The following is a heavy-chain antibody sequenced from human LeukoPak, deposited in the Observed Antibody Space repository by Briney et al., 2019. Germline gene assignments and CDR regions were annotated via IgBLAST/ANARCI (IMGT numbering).Heavy chain of an antibody. Sequence: AGGSLRLSCAASGFIFTGYWMSWVRQAPGKGLEWVANINQGGSEKYYVDSAKGRFTISRDNAKNSLYLQMNSLRAEDTAVYFCARVRTAMTNHFDYWGQGTLVTVSS. CDR1: GFIFTGYW. CDR3: ARVRTAMTNHFDY. V-gene: IGHV3-7*04. D-gene: IGHD5-18*01. J-gene: IGHJ4*02. CDR2: INQGGSEK.